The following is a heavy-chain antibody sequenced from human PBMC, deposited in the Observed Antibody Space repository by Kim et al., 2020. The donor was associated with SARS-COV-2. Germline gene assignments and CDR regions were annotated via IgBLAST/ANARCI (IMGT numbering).Heavy chain of an antibody. V-gene: IGHV3-73*01. J-gene: IGHJ4*02. CDR3: TYCSGGSCSLIFDY. CDR1: GFTFSDSA. Sequence: GGSLRLSCAASGFTFSDSAMHWVRQASGKGLEWVGRIRSKANSYATAYAASVKGRFTISRDDSKNTAYLQMNSLKTEDTAVYYCTYCSGGSCSLIFDYWGQGTLVTVSS. D-gene: IGHD2-15*01. CDR2: IRSKANSYAT.